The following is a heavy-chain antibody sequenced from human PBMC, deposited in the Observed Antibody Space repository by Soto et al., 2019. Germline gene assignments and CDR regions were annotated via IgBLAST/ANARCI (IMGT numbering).Heavy chain of an antibody. J-gene: IGHJ4*02. CDR3: AHSPFFGDKLDY. CDR1: GFSLRTGGVG. V-gene: IGHV2-5*02. Sequence: QITLKESGPTLVKPTQTLTLTCTFSGFSLRTGGVGVGWFRQPPGKALEWLAVIYWDDDKRYSPSLKTRLTITKDTSRTQVVLTMTNMDPVDTGTYYCAHSPFFGDKLDYWGQGTLVTVSS. D-gene: IGHD2-21*01. CDR2: IYWDDDK.